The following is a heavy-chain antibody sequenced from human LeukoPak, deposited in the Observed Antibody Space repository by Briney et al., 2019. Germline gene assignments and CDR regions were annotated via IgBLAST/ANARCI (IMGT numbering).Heavy chain of an antibody. CDR1: GFTFSSYA. V-gene: IGHV3-64*02. Sequence: HPGGSLRLSCAASGFTFSSYAMHWVRQASGKGLEYVSGISSNGGSTYYADSVKGRFTISRDNSKNTLYPQMGSLRAEDMAVYYCARSLDYGGNAYFDNWGQGTLVTVSS. J-gene: IGHJ4*02. CDR3: ARSLDYGGNAYFDN. D-gene: IGHD4-23*01. CDR2: ISSNGGST.